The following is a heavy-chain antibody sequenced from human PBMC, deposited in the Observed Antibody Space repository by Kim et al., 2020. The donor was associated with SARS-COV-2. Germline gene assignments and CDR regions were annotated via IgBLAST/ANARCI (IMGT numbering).Heavy chain of an antibody. V-gene: IGHV3-11*04. J-gene: IGHJ4*02. CDR3: VKDGVQQLFRSFNWRGHPGCGS. CDR2: ISDNGDIV. CDR1: GFSFSDYY. Sequence: GGSLRLSCAASGFSFSDYYMRWVRQAPGKGLEWIAYISDNGDIVYYADSVKGRFTISRDNAERSLYLQMYGLRVDDTGLYYCVKDGVQQLFRSFNWRGHPGCGSGGQGTLVSVS. D-gene: IGHD3-9*01.